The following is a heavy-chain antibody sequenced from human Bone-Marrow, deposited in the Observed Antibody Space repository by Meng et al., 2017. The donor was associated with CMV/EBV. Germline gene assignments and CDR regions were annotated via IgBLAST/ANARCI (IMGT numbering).Heavy chain of an antibody. CDR3: ARGRGYCSSTSCYKPHGMDV. V-gene: IGHV1-69*05. D-gene: IGHD2-2*02. CDR2: IIPIFGTA. Sequence: SVKVSCKASGGTFSSYAISWVRQAPGQGLEWMGGIIPIFGTANYAQKFQGRVTITTDESTSTAYMELSSLRSEDTAVYYCARGRGYCSSTSCYKPHGMDVWGQGTTVTVSS. CDR1: GGTFSSYA. J-gene: IGHJ6*02.